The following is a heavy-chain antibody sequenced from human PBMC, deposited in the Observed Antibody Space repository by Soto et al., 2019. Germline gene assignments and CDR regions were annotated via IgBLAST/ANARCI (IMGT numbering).Heavy chain of an antibody. J-gene: IGHJ3*02. CDR3: VRDDGFSNTRVNALDI. CDR1: GFGFSSYT. V-gene: IGHV3-21*01. CDR2: ISSSGRYI. D-gene: IGHD3-10*01. Sequence: GGSLRLSCGGSGFGFSSYTMNWVRQAPGKGLEWVSSISSSGRYIFYADAVKGRFTISKDSAKDSLYLQMNSLRVEDTAVYYCVRDDGFSNTRVNALDIWGQGTKVPVSS.